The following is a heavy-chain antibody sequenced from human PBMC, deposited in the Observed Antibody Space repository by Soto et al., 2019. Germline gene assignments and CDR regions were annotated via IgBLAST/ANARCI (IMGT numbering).Heavy chain of an antibody. D-gene: IGHD6-19*01. CDR2: IYTSGST. J-gene: IGHJ6*02. Sequence: PSEPLSLTCTVSGGSISSYYWSWIRQPAGKGLEWIGRIYTSGSTNYNPSLKSRVTMSVATSKNQSSLKLSSVTAPDTAVYYCARDRRVGAVAGGYYYYYGMDVWGQGTTVTVSS. CDR1: GGSISSYY. V-gene: IGHV4-4*07. CDR3: ARDRRVGAVAGGYYYYYGMDV.